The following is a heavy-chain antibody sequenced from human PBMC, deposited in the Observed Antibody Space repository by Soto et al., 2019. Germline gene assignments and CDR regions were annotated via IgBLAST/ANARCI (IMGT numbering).Heavy chain of an antibody. CDR1: GFTFSSYA. J-gene: IGHJ6*02. CDR2: ISGSGGST. D-gene: IGHD3-22*01. V-gene: IGHV3-23*01. Sequence: GGSLRLSCAASGFTFSSYAMSWVRQAPGKGLEWVSAISGSGGSTYYADSVKGRFTISRDNSKNTLYLQMNSLRAEDTAVYYCAKQKGSSGYYYYGMDVWGQGTTVTVSS. CDR3: AKQKGSSGYYYYGMDV.